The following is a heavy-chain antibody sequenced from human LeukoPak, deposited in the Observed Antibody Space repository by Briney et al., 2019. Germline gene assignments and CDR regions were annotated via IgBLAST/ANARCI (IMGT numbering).Heavy chain of an antibody. CDR2: ISDSGGST. V-gene: IGHV3-23*01. J-gene: IGHJ4*02. CDR3: AKDQGRNYYDSSEFDY. CDR1: GFTFSSYA. Sequence: GGSLRLSCAASGFTFSSYAMSWVRQAPGKGLEWVSGISDSGGSTYYADSVKGRFTISRDNSKNTLYLQMNSLRAEDTAVHYCAKDQGRNYYDSSEFDYWGQGTLVTVSS. D-gene: IGHD3-22*01.